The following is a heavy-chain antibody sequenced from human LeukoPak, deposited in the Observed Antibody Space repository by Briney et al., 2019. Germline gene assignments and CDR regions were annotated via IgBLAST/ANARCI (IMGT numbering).Heavy chain of an antibody. V-gene: IGHV3-33*06. CDR1: GLTFNSYG. D-gene: IGHD2-8*01. CDR2: IWYDRSNI. CDR3: ANNGVSPNYYYGMNV. J-gene: IGHJ6*02. Sequence: PGGSLRLSCATSGLTFNSYGMHWVRQAPDKGLVWVAVIWYDRSNIQYADYVQGRFTISRDSSKNMLYLQMNSLRAENTGVYYCANNGVSPNYYYGMNVWGQGTTVTVSS.